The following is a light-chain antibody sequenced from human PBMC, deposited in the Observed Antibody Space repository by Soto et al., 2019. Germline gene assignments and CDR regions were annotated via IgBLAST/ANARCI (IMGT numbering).Light chain of an antibody. Sequence: QPVLTQPPSASGTPGQRVTISCSGSFSNVGINTVNWYQQFPGTAPKLLIYSDNQRPSGVPDRFSGSKSDTSASLVISGLQSEDAADYYCASWDDSLNGVVFGGGTQLTVL. J-gene: IGLJ2*01. CDR1: FSNVGINT. V-gene: IGLV1-44*01. CDR3: ASWDDSLNGVV. CDR2: SDN.